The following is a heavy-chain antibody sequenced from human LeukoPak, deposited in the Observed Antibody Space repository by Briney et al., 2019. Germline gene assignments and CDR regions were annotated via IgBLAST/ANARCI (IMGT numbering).Heavy chain of an antibody. V-gene: IGHV4-34*01. CDR1: GFTFSSYW. D-gene: IGHD1-20*01. J-gene: IGHJ5*02. CDR2: INHSGST. CDR3: AREGYNWNAGWFDP. Sequence: GSLRLSCAASGFTFSSYWMHWIRQPPGKGLEWIGEINHSGSTNYNPSLKSRVTISVDTSKNQFSLKLSSVTAADTAVYYCAREGYNWNAGWFDPWGQGTLVTVSS.